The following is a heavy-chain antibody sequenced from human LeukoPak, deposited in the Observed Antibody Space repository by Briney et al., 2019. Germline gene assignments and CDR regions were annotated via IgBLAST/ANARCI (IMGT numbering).Heavy chain of an antibody. D-gene: IGHD2-2*01. CDR3: ARAPGYCSSTSCSYYYGMDV. Sequence: ASVKVSCKASGYTFTSYYMHWVRQAPGQGLEWMGIINPSGGSTSYAQKLQGRVTMTRDTPTSTVYMELSSLRSEDTAVYYCARAPGYCSSTSCSYYYGMDVWGQGTTVTVSS. V-gene: IGHV1-46*01. CDR2: INPSGGST. CDR1: GYTFTSYY. J-gene: IGHJ6*02.